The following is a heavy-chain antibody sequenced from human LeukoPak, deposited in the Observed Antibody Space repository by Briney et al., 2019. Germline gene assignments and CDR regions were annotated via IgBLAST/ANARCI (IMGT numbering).Heavy chain of an antibody. V-gene: IGHV3-15*01. Sequence: GGSLRLSCAASGFTFSNAWMSWVRQAPGKGLEWVGRIKSKTDGWTTDYAAPVKGRFTISRDDSKNTLYLQMNSLKTEDTAVYYCTVMGATGYWGQGTLVTVSS. CDR3: TVMGATGY. D-gene: IGHD1-26*01. J-gene: IGHJ4*02. CDR2: IKSKTDGWTT. CDR1: GFTFSNAW.